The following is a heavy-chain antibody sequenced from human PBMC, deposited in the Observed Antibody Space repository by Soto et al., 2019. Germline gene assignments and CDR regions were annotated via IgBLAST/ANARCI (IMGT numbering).Heavy chain of an antibody. V-gene: IGHV3-15*07. D-gene: IGHD2-15*01. J-gene: IGHJ4*02. CDR3: ITRYCCCGRCYVGYYYYDY. CDR1: SVRNAR. CDR2: IKSKTDGGTT. Sequence: SVRNARMNWVRQVPGKGLEWVGRIKSKTDGGTTDYTAPVKGRFTISRDDSKNTLYLQMNSLKTEDTGVYYCITRYCCCGRCYVGYYYYDYWGQGALVTVSS.